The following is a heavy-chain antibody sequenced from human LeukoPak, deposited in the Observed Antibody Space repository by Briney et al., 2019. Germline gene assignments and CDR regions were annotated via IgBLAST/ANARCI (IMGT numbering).Heavy chain of an antibody. D-gene: IGHD4-17*01. CDR2: ISYDGSNK. CDR3: ARDQGDGDYDLADWFDP. V-gene: IGHV3-30-3*01. CDR1: GFTFRSYA. Sequence: PGRSLRLSCSASGFTFRSYAMHWVRPAPGKGLELVAVISYDGSNKYYADSVKGRFTISRENSKNTLYLQMNSLRAEDTAVYYCARDQGDGDYDLADWFDPWGQGTLVTVSS. J-gene: IGHJ5*02.